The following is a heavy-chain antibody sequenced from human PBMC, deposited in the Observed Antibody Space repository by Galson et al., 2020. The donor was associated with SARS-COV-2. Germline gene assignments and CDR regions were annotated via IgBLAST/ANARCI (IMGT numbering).Heavy chain of an antibody. D-gene: IGHD6-13*01. CDR2: IDWDDDK. V-gene: IGHV2-70*01. Sequence: SGPTLVKPTQTLTLTCTFSGFSLSTSGMFVSWIRQPPGKALEWLALIDWDDDKYYSTSLKTRLTISKDTSKNQVVLTMTNMDPVDTATYYCARIVVEQQLVHDYYYGMDVWGQGTTVTVSS. CDR3: ARIVVEQQLVHDYYYGMDV. CDR1: GFSLSTSGMF. J-gene: IGHJ6*02.